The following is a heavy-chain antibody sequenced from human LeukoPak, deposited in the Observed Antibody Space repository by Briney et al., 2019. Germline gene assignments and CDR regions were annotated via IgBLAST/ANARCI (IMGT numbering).Heavy chain of an antibody. CDR2: INYSGST. V-gene: IGHV4-59*01. J-gene: IGHJ4*02. D-gene: IGHD5-24*01. Sequence: PSETLSLTCTVSGGSISHYYWNWIRQPPGKGLEWIGYINYSGSTSYNPSLKSRVTISVDSSKNQFSLSLSSVTAADTAVYYCARDQHGYSCLDYWGQGTLVTVSS. CDR3: ARDQHGYSCLDY. CDR1: GGSISHYY.